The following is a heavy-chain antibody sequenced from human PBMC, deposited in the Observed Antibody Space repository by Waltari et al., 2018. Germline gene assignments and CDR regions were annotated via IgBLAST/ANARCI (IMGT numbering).Heavy chain of an antibody. CDR3: AREVVVAATAFDL. V-gene: IGHV3-11*04. Sequence: QVQLVESGGGWVKPGGSLRLSCAAPGFTLRDYYMSWLRQAPGKGLEWISYISDSGSRIYYADSVRGRFTISRDNAKNSLYLQMNSLRVEDTALYYCAREVVVAATAFDLWGQGTMVTVSS. D-gene: IGHD2-15*01. CDR1: GFTLRDYY. J-gene: IGHJ3*01. CDR2: ISDSGSRI.